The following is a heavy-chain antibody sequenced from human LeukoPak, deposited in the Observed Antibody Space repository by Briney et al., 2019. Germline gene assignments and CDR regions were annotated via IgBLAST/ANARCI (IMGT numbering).Heavy chain of an antibody. Sequence: SETLSLTCSVSGESISNYYWSWIRQPPGKGLEWIGNIFYSGSTNYNPSLKSRVTISVDTSKNQFSLKVSSVTAADTAVYYCARGDYYYYYYMDVWGKGATVTVSS. CDR3: ARGDYYYYYYMDV. CDR1: GESISNYY. J-gene: IGHJ6*03. CDR2: IFYSGST. D-gene: IGHD2-21*02. V-gene: IGHV4-59*01.